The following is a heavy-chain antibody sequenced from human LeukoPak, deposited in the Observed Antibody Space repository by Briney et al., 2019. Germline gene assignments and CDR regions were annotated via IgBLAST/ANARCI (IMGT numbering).Heavy chain of an antibody. D-gene: IGHD1-26*01. Sequence: ASVKVSCKASGGTFSSYAISWVRQAPGQGLEWMGRIIPILGIANYAQKFQGRVTITADKSTSTAYMELSSLRSEDTAVYYCASGSYVRGAFDIWGQGTMVTVSS. CDR3: ASGSYVRGAFDI. CDR1: GGTFSSYA. J-gene: IGHJ3*02. V-gene: IGHV1-69*04. CDR2: IIPILGIA.